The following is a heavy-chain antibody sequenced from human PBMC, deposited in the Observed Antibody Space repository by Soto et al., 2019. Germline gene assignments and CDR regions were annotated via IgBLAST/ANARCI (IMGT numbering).Heavy chain of an antibody. CDR2: INGDGSRT. CDR3: ARGPTGSYYFVS. J-gene: IGHJ4*02. Sequence: GRSLRLSCAASGFTFSTYWMHWVRQAPGKGLVWVSRINGDGSRTSYADSVKGRFTISRDNAENTLYLQMNSLRAEDTAVYYGARGPTGSYYFVSWGQGTLVTVSS. V-gene: IGHV3-74*01. CDR1: GFTFSTYW. D-gene: IGHD1-26*01.